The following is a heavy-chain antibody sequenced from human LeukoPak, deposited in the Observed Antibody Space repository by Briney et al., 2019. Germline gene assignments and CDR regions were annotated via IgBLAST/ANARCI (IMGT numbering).Heavy chain of an antibody. J-gene: IGHJ4*02. Sequence: GGSLRLSYAASGFTCSSDAMRWVRQAPGKGLEWGSAISGSGGSTYYADSVKGRFTISRDNSKNTLYLQMNSLRAEDTAVYYCAKQPGYYQYYFAHWGQGTLVTV. CDR3: AKQPGYYQYYFAH. CDR1: GFTCSSDA. V-gene: IGHV3-23*01. CDR2: ISGSGGST. D-gene: IGHD3-22*01.